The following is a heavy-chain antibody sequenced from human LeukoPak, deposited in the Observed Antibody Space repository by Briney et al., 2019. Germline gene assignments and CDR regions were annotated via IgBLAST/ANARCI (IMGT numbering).Heavy chain of an antibody. CDR1: GGSISSYY. CDR3: ARGSTRDKFDP. CDR2: IYYSGST. J-gene: IGHJ5*02. D-gene: IGHD2-15*01. V-gene: IGHV4-59*01. Sequence: SSETLSLTCTVSGGSISSYYWSWIRQPPGKGPEWIGYIYYSGSTNYNPSLKSRVTISVDTSKNQFSLNLSSVAAADTAVYFCARGSTRDKFDPWGQGTLVTVSS.